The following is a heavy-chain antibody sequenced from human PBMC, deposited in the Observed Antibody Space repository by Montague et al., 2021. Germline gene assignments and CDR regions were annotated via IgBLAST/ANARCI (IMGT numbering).Heavy chain of an antibody. CDR3: ARNLASAAPGAFDI. Sequence: SLSLSCSASGFSFSSYWMRWVRQAPGKRLLWVSRITLDGSSTTFADSVKGRFTTSRDNAKATLYLQMNSLRVEDTAVYYCARNLASAAPGAFDIWGQGTMVTVSS. J-gene: IGHJ3*02. CDR1: GFSFSSYW. D-gene: IGHD6-13*01. V-gene: IGHV3-74*01. CDR2: ITLDGSST.